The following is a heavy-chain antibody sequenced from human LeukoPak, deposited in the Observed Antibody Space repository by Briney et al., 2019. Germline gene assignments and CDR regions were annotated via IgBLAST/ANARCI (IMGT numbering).Heavy chain of an antibody. V-gene: IGHV3-30*02. CDR1: GFTFSSYG. CDR2: IRYDGSNK. CDR3: AKDPRGSSGSLDY. Sequence: GGSLRLSCAASGFTFSSYGMHWVRQAPGKGLEWEAFIRYDGSNKYYADSVKGRFTISRDNSKNTLYLQMNSLRAEDTAVYYCAKDPRGSSGSLDYWGQGTLVTVSS. D-gene: IGHD6-19*01. J-gene: IGHJ4*02.